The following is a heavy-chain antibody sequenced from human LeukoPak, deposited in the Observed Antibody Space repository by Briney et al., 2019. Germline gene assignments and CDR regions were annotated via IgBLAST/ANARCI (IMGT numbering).Heavy chain of an antibody. CDR1: GYTLTELS. D-gene: IGHD1-26*01. J-gene: IGHJ6*02. Sequence: ASVKVSCKVSGYTLTELSMHWVRQAPGKGLEWMGGFDPEDGETIYAQKFQGRVTMTEDTSTDTAYMELSSLRSEDTAVYYSATADSGSYKTDYYYYGMDVWGQGTTVTVSS. V-gene: IGHV1-24*01. CDR3: ATADSGSYKTDYYYYGMDV. CDR2: FDPEDGET.